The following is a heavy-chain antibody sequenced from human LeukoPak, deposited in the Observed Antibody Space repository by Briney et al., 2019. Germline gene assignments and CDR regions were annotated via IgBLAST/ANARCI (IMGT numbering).Heavy chain of an antibody. Sequence: GGSLRLSCAASGFTFNSYVMSWVRQTPGKGLEWVSYISTRGGSTYYADSVKGRFTISRDNSKNTLNLQMNSLRAEDTAVYYCAKGRPYGDYVSDFDYWGQGTLVTVSS. J-gene: IGHJ4*02. CDR3: AKGRPYGDYVSDFDY. CDR1: GFTFNSYV. D-gene: IGHD4-17*01. V-gene: IGHV3-23*01. CDR2: ISTRGGST.